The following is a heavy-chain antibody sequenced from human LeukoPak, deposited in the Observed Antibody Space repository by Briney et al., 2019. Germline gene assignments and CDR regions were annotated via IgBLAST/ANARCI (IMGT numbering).Heavy chain of an antibody. CDR1: GDSVSSNSAA. D-gene: IGHD1/OR15-1a*01. V-gene: IGHV6-1*01. CDR2: TYYRSKWYN. CDR3: AGVFSSGAVSQEHWFDP. Sequence: SQTLSLICAISGDSVSSNSAAWNWIRQSPSRGLEWLGRTYYRSKWYNDYAVSVKSRITINPDTSKNQFSLQLNPVTPEDTAVYYCAGVFSSGAVSQEHWFDPWGQGTLATVSS. J-gene: IGHJ5*02.